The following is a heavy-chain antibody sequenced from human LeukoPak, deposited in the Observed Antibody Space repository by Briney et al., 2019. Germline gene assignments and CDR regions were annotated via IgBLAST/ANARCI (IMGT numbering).Heavy chain of an antibody. J-gene: IGHJ6*03. D-gene: IGHD2-2*01. CDR2: MNPNSGNT. Sequence: ASVKVSCKASGYTSTSYDIEWVRQATGQGLEWMGWMNPNSGNTGYAQKFQGRVTMTRNTSISTAYMELSSLRSEDTAVYYCARGKGYCSSTSCYYYYMDVWGKGTTVTVSS. CDR1: GYTSTSYD. CDR3: ARGKGYCSSTSCYYYYMDV. V-gene: IGHV1-8*01.